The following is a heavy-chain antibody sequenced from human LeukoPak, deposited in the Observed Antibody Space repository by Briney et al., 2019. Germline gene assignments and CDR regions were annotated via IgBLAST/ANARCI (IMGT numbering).Heavy chain of an antibody. D-gene: IGHD4/OR15-4a*01. CDR3: ARHGGAGPFDY. CDR1: GGSISSGSYY. J-gene: IGHJ4*02. CDR2: IYTSGST. V-gene: IGHV4-61*02. Sequence: SQTLSLTCTVSGGSISSGSYYWSWIRQPAGKGLEWIGRIYTSGSTNYNPSLKSRVTISVDTSKNQFSLKLSSVTAADTAVYYCARHGGAGPFDYWGQGTLVTVSS.